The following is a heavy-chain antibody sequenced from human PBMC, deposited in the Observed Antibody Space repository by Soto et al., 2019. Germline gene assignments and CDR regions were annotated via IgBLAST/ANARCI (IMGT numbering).Heavy chain of an antibody. Sequence: QVQLQESGPGLVKPSQTLSLTCAVSGGSISSGGYSWSWIRQPPGKGLEWIGYIYHSGSTYYNPSLKSRVTISVDRSKNQFSLKLSSVTAADTAVYYCASSMVRGVKGVVWGQGTLVTVSS. V-gene: IGHV4-30-2*01. CDR2: IYHSGST. J-gene: IGHJ4*02. CDR3: ASSMVRGVKGVV. D-gene: IGHD3-10*01. CDR1: GGSISSGGYS.